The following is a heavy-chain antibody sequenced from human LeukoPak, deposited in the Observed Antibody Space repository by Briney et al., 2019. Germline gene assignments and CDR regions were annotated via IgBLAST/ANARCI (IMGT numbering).Heavy chain of an antibody. CDR1: GGSISSGEYF. CDR2: IFYSGST. V-gene: IGHV4-30-4*01. CDR3: ARLKPYYFDY. Sequence: PSETLSLTCTVSGGSISSGEYFWSWIRQPPGKGLEWIGYIFYSGSTYYNPSLKSRVTISVDTSKNQFSLKLSSVTAADTAVYYCARLKPYYFDYWGQGTLVTVSS. J-gene: IGHJ4*02.